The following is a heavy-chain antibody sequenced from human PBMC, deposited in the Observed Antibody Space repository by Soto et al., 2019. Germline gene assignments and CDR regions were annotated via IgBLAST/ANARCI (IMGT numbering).Heavy chain of an antibody. V-gene: IGHV4-61*01. CDR1: GVSVSSGSFY. CDR3: ARGATVTKFDY. CDR2: ISHRGTT. J-gene: IGHJ4*02. Sequence: QVQLQESGPELVKPSETLSLTCTVSGVSVSSGSFYWAWIRQPPGKELEWIGFISHRGTTNSNPYLKSLVTKSVDTYRSQISLMVSSLTAADTALYYCARGATVTKFDYWGQGTLVTVAS. D-gene: IGHD4-17*01.